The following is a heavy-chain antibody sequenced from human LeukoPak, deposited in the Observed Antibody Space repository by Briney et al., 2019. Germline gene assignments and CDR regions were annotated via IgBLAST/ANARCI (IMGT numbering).Heavy chain of an antibody. CDR1: GFTFLNYA. V-gene: IGHV3-30*04. CDR3: TREWGTAADY. J-gene: IGHJ4*02. CDR2: MSYDGKTS. Sequence: GRSLRLSCVTSGFTFLNYAVHWVRQAPGQGLEWVAVMSYDGKTSYYADSVKGRFTLSRDSSQNTLFLHMDSLRPADTAVYYCTREWGTAADYWGQGTLVTVSS. D-gene: IGHD6-13*01.